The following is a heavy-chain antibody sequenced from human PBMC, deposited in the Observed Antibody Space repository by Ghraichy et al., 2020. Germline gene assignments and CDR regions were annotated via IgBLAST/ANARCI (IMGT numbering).Heavy chain of an antibody. J-gene: IGHJ4*02. CDR3: ASGAQWELQGGKDY. CDR1: GYTFTSYD. CDR2: MNPNSGNT. Sequence: ASVKVSCKASGYTFTSYDINWVRQATGQGLEWMGWMNPNSGNTGYAQKFQGRVTMTRNTSISTAYMELSSLRSEDTAVYYCASGAQWELQGGKDYWGQGTLVTVSS. D-gene: IGHD1-26*01. V-gene: IGHV1-8*01.